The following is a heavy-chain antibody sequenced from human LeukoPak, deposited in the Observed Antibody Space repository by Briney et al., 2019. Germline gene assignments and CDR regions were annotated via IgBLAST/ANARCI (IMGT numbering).Heavy chain of an antibody. CDR1: GGSISSSSYY. V-gene: IGHV4-39*07. CDR3: ARDPKNEATGFYTNLDAFDI. J-gene: IGHJ3*02. D-gene: IGHD1-26*01. Sequence: SETLSLTCTVSGGSISSSSYYWGWIRQPPGKGLEWIGSIFYSGNTYYNPSLKSRVTISVDTSKNQFSLKLSSVTAADTAVYYCARDPKNEATGFYTNLDAFDIWGQGTMVTVSS. CDR2: IFYSGNT.